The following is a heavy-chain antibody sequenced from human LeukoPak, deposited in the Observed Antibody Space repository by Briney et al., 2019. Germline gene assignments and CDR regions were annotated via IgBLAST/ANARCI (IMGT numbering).Heavy chain of an antibody. D-gene: IGHD6-19*01. Sequence: PGGSLRLSCAASGFTFSSYEMNWVRQAPGKGLEWVSLISWDGGSTYYADSVKGRFTISRDNSKNSLYLQMNSLRAEDTALYYCAKGIAVAGTYYPFDYWGQGTLVTVSS. CDR1: GFTFSSYE. CDR2: ISWDGGST. CDR3: AKGIAVAGTYYPFDY. J-gene: IGHJ4*02. V-gene: IGHV3-43D*03.